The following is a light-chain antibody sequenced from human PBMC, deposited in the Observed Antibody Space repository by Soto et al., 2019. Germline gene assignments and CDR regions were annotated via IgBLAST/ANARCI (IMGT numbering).Light chain of an antibody. Sequence: QSALTQPRSVSGSPGQSVTISCTGTSSDVGGSTYVTWYQHHAGKAPKLRIYDVSKRPSGVPDRFSGSRSGNTASLTISGLQTEDEAEYFCCSYAGSNTLVCGGGTKLTVL. V-gene: IGLV2-11*01. J-gene: IGLJ3*02. CDR3: CSYAGSNTLV. CDR2: DVS. CDR1: SSDVGGSTY.